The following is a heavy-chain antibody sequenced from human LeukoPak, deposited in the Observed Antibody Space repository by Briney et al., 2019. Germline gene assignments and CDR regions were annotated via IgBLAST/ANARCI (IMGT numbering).Heavy chain of an antibody. D-gene: IGHD3-9*01. V-gene: IGHV1-18*01. Sequence: ASVKVSCKASGYTFTSYGISWVRQAPGQGLEWMGWISAYNGNTNYAQKLQGRVTMTTDTSTSTAYMELRSLRSDDTAVYYCARDRPYYDILTSPDYWGQGTLVTVSS. CDR2: ISAYNGNT. J-gene: IGHJ4*02. CDR1: GYTFTSYG. CDR3: ARDRPYYDILTSPDY.